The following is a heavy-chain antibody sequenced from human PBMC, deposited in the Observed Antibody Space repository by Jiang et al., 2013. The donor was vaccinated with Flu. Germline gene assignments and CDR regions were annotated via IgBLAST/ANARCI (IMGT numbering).Heavy chain of an antibody. Sequence: GLVKPSETLSLTCTVSSGYISGYYWSWIRQAPGKGLEWIGYIYYGGSTKYHPSLKSRVLISLDTSNNQISLNLGSVTAADTAIYYCARLQGGYYRGGIDSWGQGTLVTVSS. V-gene: IGHV4-59*08. CDR3: ARLQGGYYRGGIDS. J-gene: IGHJ4*02. CDR2: IYYGGST. D-gene: IGHD3-22*01. CDR1: SGYISGYY.